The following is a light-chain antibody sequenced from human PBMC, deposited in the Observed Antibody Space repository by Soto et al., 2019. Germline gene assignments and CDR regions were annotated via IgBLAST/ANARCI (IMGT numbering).Light chain of an antibody. J-gene: IGKJ2*01. V-gene: IGKV3-15*01. CDR3: QQYKDWPEGYT. CDR2: GAF. Sequence: EIVMTQSPATLSVSPGERVTLSCRASQSVSSSLAWYQQEPGQAPRLLIYGAFIRATGVPARFSGSGSGTEFTLTISSLQSEDFAVYYCQQYKDWPEGYTLGQGTKLEIK. CDR1: QSVSSS.